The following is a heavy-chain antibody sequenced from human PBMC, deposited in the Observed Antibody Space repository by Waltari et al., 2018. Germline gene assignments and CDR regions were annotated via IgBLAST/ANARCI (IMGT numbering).Heavy chain of an antibody. D-gene: IGHD3-22*01. CDR3: ASSGYFLLGY. J-gene: IGHJ4*02. Sequence: EVQLAESGGGLVQPGGSLRLSCATSGFTFTSYWMSWVRQAPGKGLECVANIKQDGREKYYMDSVKGRFTISRDNAKNSLYLQMNSLRAEDTAVYYCASSGYFLLGYWGQGTLVTVSS. CDR1: GFTFTSYW. V-gene: IGHV3-7*01. CDR2: IKQDGREK.